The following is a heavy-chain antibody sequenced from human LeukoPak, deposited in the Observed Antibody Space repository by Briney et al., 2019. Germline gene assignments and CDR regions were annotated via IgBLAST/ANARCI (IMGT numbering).Heavy chain of an antibody. CDR2: VNPNSGNT. Sequence: ASVKVSCKASGYTFTSYDINWVRQATGQGLEWMGWVNPNSGNTGYAQKFQGRVTMTRNTSISTAYMELSSLRSEDTAVYYCARRGVDTARGNFDYWGQGTLVTVSS. J-gene: IGHJ4*02. V-gene: IGHV1-8*01. CDR3: ARRGVDTARGNFDY. D-gene: IGHD5-18*01. CDR1: GYTFTSYD.